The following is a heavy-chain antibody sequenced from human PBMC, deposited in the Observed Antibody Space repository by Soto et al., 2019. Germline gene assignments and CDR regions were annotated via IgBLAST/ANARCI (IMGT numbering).Heavy chain of an antibody. CDR1: GGAFDTHT. CDR2: IVPLLDIA. Sequence: QVQLVQSGPEVKKPGSSVKVSCKASGGAFDTHTISWVRQAPGQGLEWMGRIVPLLDIANYAPTCQNRVTITPDKPTNTAYMELRSRRSEDSAVSCWARDMGRTSIVRGVVEYWCQGTLVTVSS. J-gene: IGHJ4*02. CDR3: ARDMGRTSIVRGVVEY. D-gene: IGHD3-10*01. V-gene: IGHV1-69*02.